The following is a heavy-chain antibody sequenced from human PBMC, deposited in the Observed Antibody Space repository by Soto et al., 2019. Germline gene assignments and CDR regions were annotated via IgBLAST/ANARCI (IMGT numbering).Heavy chain of an antibody. CDR1: GFTFSSYW. CDR3: ARNSEHFDY. CDR2: IKSDGRST. Sequence: GGSLRLSCAASGFTFSSYWMHWVRQAPGKGLVWVSRIKSDGRSTDYADSVKGRFTISRDNAKKSLDLQMNSLRAEDTAVYYCARNSEHFDYWGQGTLVTVSS. D-gene: IGHD6-13*01. V-gene: IGHV3-74*01. J-gene: IGHJ4*02.